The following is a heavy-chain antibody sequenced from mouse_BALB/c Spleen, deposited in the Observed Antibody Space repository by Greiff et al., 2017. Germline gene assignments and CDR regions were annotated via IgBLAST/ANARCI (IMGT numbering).Heavy chain of an antibody. CDR1: GFTFSSYA. CDR2: ISSGGSYT. J-gene: IGHJ4*01. Sequence: EVMLVESGGGLVKPGGSLKLSCAASGFTFSSYAMSWVRQSPEKRLEWVAEISSGGSYTYYPDTVTGRFTISRDNAKNTLYLEMSSLRSEDTAMYYCARDRRQGDAMDYWGQGTSVTVSS. V-gene: IGHV5-9-4*01. CDR3: ARDRRQGDAMDY. D-gene: IGHD6-1*01.